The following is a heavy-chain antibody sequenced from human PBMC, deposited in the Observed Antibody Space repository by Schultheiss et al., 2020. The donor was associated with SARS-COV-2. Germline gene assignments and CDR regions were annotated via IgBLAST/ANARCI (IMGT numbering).Heavy chain of an antibody. V-gene: IGHV4-61*01. CDR3: AKDRATTVTLYYYYFGMDV. J-gene: IGHJ6*02. D-gene: IGHD4-11*01. CDR2: IYYSGST. Sequence: SETLSLTCTVSGGSVSSGSYYWGWIRQPPGKGLEWIGYIYYSGSTNYNPSLKSRVTISVDTSKNQFSLKLSSVTAADTAVYYCAKDRATTVTLYYYYFGMDVWGQGTTVTVSS. CDR1: GGSVSSGSYY.